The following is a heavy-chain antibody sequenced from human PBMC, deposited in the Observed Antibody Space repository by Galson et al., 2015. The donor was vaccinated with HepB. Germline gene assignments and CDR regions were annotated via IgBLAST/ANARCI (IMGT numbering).Heavy chain of an antibody. J-gene: IGHJ3*02. D-gene: IGHD3-10*01. V-gene: IGHV3-23*01. Sequence: SLRLSCAASGFTFSNYAMIWVRQSPGKGLEWISEISDSGDRKYYADSVKGRFTVFRDNSNNILYVQLNRLRVEDAAMYYCAKGFLGSLDIWGQGTLVTVSS. CDR1: GFTFSNYA. CDR3: AKGFLGSLDI. CDR2: ISDSGDRK.